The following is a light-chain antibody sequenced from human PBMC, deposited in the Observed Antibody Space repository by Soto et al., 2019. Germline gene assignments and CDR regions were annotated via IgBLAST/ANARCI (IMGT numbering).Light chain of an antibody. Sequence: EIVMTQSPATLSVSPGERATLSCRASQSVSSNLAWYKQKPGQAPRLLIYGASTRATGIPARCSGSRSGTEFTLTIRSLQSEDFAVYYCQKYKNWPRTFGQGTKVEIK. J-gene: IGKJ1*01. CDR3: QKYKNWPRT. CDR2: GAS. V-gene: IGKV3-15*01. CDR1: QSVSSN.